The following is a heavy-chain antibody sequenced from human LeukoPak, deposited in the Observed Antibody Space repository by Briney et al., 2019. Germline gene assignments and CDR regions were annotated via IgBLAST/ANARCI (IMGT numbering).Heavy chain of an antibody. V-gene: IGHV3-30-3*01. Sequence: PGGSLRLSCAASGFTFSSYAMHWVRQAPGKGLEWVAVISYDGSNKYYADSVKGRFTISRDNSKSTLYLQMSSLRVEDTAVYYCARGITAEDFWGQGTLVIVSS. CDR2: ISYDGSNK. J-gene: IGHJ4*02. CDR1: GFTFSSYA. CDR3: ARGITAEDF. D-gene: IGHD2-21*02.